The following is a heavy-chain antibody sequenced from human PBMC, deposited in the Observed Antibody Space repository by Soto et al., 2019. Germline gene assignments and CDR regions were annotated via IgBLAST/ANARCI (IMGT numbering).Heavy chain of an antibody. Sequence: SVKVSCKASGGTFSSYAISWVRQAPGQGLEWMGGIIPIFGTANYAQKFQGRVTITADESTSTAYMGLSSLRSEDTAVYYCASPKGRGYSYGSLDYYYYYGMDVWGQGTTVTVSS. V-gene: IGHV1-69*13. J-gene: IGHJ6*02. CDR3: ASPKGRGYSYGSLDYYYYYGMDV. CDR2: IIPIFGTA. D-gene: IGHD5-18*01. CDR1: GGTFSSYA.